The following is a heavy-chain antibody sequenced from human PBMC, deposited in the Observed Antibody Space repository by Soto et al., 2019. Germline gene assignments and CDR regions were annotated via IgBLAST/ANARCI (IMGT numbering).Heavy chain of an antibody. CDR1: GFTFRSYA. J-gene: IGHJ4*02. CDR3: TKMNTVTTLIYYFDY. Sequence: EVQLLESGGGLIQPGGSLRLSCAASGFTFRSYAMSWVRQAPGKGLEWVSVVSGSGTNTFYADSVKGRFTMSRDNSKNTLYLPMHSLRAEDTAVYYSTKMNTVTTLIYYFDYWGQGALVTVSS. CDR2: VSGSGTNT. D-gene: IGHD4-4*01. V-gene: IGHV3-23*01.